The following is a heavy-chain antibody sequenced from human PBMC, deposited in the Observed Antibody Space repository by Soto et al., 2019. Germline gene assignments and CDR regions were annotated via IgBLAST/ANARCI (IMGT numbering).Heavy chain of an antibody. Sequence: TLSLTCTVSGGSISSSSYYWGWIRQPPGKGLEWIGSIYYSGSTYYNPSLKSRVTISVDTSKNQFSLKLSSVTAADTAVYYCARPPHYGYTYYFDYWGQGTLVTVSS. J-gene: IGHJ4*02. CDR2: IYYSGST. D-gene: IGHD5-18*01. V-gene: IGHV4-39*01. CDR1: GGSISSSSYY. CDR3: ARPPHYGYTYYFDY.